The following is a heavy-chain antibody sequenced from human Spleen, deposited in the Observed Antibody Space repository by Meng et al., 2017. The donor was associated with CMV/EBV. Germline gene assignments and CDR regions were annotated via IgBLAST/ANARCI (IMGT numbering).Heavy chain of an antibody. CDR2: IYYSGTT. V-gene: IGHV4-39*07. J-gene: IGHJ6*02. Sequence: GPLRLSCTVSGDSITSTNYYWGWIRQPPGKGLEWIGRIYYSGTTYYNPSLKSRITISVDTSKNQFSLKLTSVTAADTAVYYCAARRLRFLEWFWDYGMDVWGQGTTVTVSS. D-gene: IGHD3-3*01. CDR3: AARRLRFLEWFWDYGMDV. CDR1: GDSITSTNYY.